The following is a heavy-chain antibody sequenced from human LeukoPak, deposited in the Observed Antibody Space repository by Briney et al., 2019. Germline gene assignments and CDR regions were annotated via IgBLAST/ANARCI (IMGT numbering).Heavy chain of an antibody. D-gene: IGHD3-9*01. J-gene: IGHJ4*02. CDR2: ISGSGGST. CDR1: GFTFSSYA. CDR3: ARDYRASGYDILTGYRPFDY. Sequence: GGSLRLSCAASGFTFSSYAMSWVRQAPGKGLEWVSAISGSGGSTYYADSVKGRFTISRDNAKNSLYLQMNSLRAEDTAVYYCARDYRASGYDILTGYRPFDYWGQGTLVTVSS. V-gene: IGHV3-23*01.